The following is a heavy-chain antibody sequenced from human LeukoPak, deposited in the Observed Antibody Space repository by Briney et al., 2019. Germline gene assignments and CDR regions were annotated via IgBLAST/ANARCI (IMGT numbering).Heavy chain of an antibody. CDR1: GASISSYS. V-gene: IGHV4-4*07. CDR3: ARDPAPDAFDI. Sequence: SETLSLTCTVSGASISSYSWCWIRQPAGKGLEWIGRIYSSGSTNYNPSLKSRVTMSADTSKNHLSLKLSSVTAADTAVYYCARDPAPDAFDIWGQGTMVTVSS. CDR2: IYSSGST. J-gene: IGHJ3*02.